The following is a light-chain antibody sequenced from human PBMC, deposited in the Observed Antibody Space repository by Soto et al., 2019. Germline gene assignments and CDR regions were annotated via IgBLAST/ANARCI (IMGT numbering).Light chain of an antibody. V-gene: IGKV3-20*01. CDR2: GAS. CDR1: QSVSSNY. J-gene: IGKJ2*01. CDR3: QQYAGSSYT. Sequence: EIVLTQSLGTLSLSPGERATLSCRASQSVSSNYLVWYQQKPGQAPRPLIYGASTRATGIPDRFSGSGSGTDFTLTISRLEPEDFAVYYCQQYAGSSYTFGQGTKLEIK.